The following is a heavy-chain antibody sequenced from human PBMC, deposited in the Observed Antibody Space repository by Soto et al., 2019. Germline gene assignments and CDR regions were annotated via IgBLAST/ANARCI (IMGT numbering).Heavy chain of an antibody. Sequence: QITLKESGPTLVKPTQTLTLTCTLSGFSLSTSGVGVGWIRQPPGKALVWFAHFYWDDDKRYSPSLKSRVTTTKETPKNQVALKMTNMDPVDTATYYCTLSTIVDTILRFHFWGQGTLVTVSS. CDR2: FYWDDDK. V-gene: IGHV2-5*02. J-gene: IGHJ4*02. D-gene: IGHD5-12*01. CDR3: TLSTIVDTILRFHF. CDR1: GFSLSTSGVG.